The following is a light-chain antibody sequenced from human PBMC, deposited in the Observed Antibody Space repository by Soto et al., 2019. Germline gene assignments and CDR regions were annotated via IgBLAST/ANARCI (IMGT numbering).Light chain of an antibody. CDR2: AAS. J-gene: IGKJ5*01. CDR3: QQHNQWPIT. V-gene: IGKV1-9*01. Sequence: DIQLTQSPSFLSASVGDRFSITCRASQTISSWLAWYQQKPGKAPKLPIYAASTLQSGSGTEFTLTINSLQSEDSAVYYCQQHNQWPITFGQGTRLEI. CDR1: QTISSW.